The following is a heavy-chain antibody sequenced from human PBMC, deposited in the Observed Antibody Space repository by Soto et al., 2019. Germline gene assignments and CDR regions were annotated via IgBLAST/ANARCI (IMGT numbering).Heavy chain of an antibody. Sequence: EVQVVQSGAEVKKPGESLRISCRVSGYSFTTYWIGWVRQMSGKGLEWVGIVHPGDSETRYSSSFQGRVTISADRSINTAYLQWSSLQASDTAMYYCARQGGPDTPIIIDYWGQGTLVTVSS. D-gene: IGHD5-18*01. J-gene: IGHJ4*02. V-gene: IGHV5-51*01. CDR2: VHPGDSET. CDR1: GYSFTTYW. CDR3: ARQGGPDTPIIIDY.